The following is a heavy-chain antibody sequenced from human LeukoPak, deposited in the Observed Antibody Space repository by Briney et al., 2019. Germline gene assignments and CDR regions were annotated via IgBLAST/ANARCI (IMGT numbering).Heavy chain of an antibody. Sequence: PSGTLSLTCAVSGVSITYSNWWSWVRQPPGKGLEWIGEIHDDGGFHCNPLLKGRVAMSMDRSQNQFSLRLSSVTAADTAVYYCARGYDSSAYYPFNYWGQGTLVTVSS. V-gene: IGHV4-4*02. J-gene: IGHJ4*02. CDR3: ARGYDSSAYYPFNY. CDR2: IHDDGGF. CDR1: GVSITYSNW. D-gene: IGHD3-22*01.